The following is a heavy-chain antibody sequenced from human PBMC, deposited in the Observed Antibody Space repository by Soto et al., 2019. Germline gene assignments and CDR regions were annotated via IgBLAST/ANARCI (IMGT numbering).Heavy chain of an antibody. J-gene: IGHJ6*02. D-gene: IGHD4-17*01. V-gene: IGHV5-51*01. CDR1: GYSFTSYW. CDR3: ARQPFYGDTDYYYGMDV. Sequence: LGESLKISCKGSGYSFTSYWIGCVRQMHGKGLELMGIIYPGDSDTRYSPSFQGQVTISADKSISTAYLQWSSLKASDTAMYYCARQPFYGDTDYYYGMDVWGQGTTVTVSS. CDR2: IYPGDSDT.